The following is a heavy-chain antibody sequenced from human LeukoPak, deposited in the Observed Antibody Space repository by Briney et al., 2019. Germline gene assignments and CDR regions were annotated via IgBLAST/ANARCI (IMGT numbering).Heavy chain of an antibody. CDR3: ARVVVVPAATLRFDQ. CDR1: GGSISSSSYY. D-gene: IGHD2-2*01. CDR2: IYYSGIT. J-gene: IGHJ4*02. Sequence: SETLSLTCTVSGGSISSSSYYWGWIRQPPGKGLEWIGSIYYSGITYYNPSVKSRVTISVDTSKNQFSLKLSSVTAADTAVYYCARVVVVPAATLRFDQWGQGTLVTVSS. V-gene: IGHV4-39*07.